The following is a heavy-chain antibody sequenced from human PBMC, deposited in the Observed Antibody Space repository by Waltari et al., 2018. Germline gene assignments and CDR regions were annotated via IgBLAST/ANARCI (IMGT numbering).Heavy chain of an antibody. CDR2: ISYDGSNK. V-gene: IGHV3-30*01. J-gene: IGHJ4*02. Sequence: VQLVESGGGVVQPGRSLRLSCAASGFTFSSYAMHWVRQAPGKGLEWVAVISYDGSNKYYADSVKGRFTISRDNSKNTLYLQMNSLRAEDTAVYYCARAIPASAYTLWGQGTLVTVSS. CDR1: GFTFSSYA. D-gene: IGHD2-2*02. CDR3: ARAIPASAYTL.